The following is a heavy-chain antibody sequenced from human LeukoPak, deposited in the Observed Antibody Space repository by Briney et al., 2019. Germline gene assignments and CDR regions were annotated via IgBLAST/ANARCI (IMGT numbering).Heavy chain of an antibody. CDR1: GGTFSSYA. V-gene: IGHV1-69*04. J-gene: IGHJ4*02. CDR2: IIPILGIA. CDR3: ARRAVAGSFDY. Sequence: SVKVSCKASGGTFSSYAISWVRQAPGQGLEWMGRIIPILGIANYAQKFQGRVTITADKSTSTAYMELSSLRSEDTAVYYCARRAVAGSFDYWGQGTLVTVSS. D-gene: IGHD6-19*01.